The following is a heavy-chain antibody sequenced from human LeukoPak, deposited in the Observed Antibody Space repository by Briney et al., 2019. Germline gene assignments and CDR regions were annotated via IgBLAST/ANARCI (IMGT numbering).Heavy chain of an antibody. CDR2: INHSGST. D-gene: IGHD2-15*01. CDR1: GGSFSGYY. V-gene: IGHV4-34*01. J-gene: IGHJ5*02. Sequence: SETLSLTCAVYGGSFSGYYWSWIRQPPGKGLEWIGEINHSGSTNYNPSLKSRVTISVDTSKNQFSLKLSSVTAADTAVYYCARGPPRVRRSRNCSGGSCTTLNFWFDPWGQGTLVTVSS. CDR3: ARGPPRVRRSRNCSGGSCTTLNFWFDP.